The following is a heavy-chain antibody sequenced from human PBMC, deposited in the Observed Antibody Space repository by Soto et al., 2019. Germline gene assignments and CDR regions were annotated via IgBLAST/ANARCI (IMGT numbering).Heavy chain of an antibody. J-gene: IGHJ4*02. D-gene: IGHD5-12*01. CDR2: ISAYNGNT. CDR3: ARVLTLTGDGLGY. Sequence: ASVKVSCKASGYTFTSYGISWVRQAPGQGLEWMGWISAYNGNTNYPQKLQGRVTMTTDTSTSTAYMELSSLRSEDTAVYYCARVLTLTGDGLGYWGQGTLVTVSS. CDR1: GYTFTSYG. V-gene: IGHV1-18*01.